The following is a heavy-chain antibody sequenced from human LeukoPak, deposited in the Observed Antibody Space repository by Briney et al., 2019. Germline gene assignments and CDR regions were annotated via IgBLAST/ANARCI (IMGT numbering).Heavy chain of an antibody. CDR3: TTLSNDVHY. D-gene: IGHD4-11*01. Sequence: GGSLRLSCAASGFTFHNAWMTWVRQAPGKGLEWVGRMKSNPDGGTSDYAAPVKGRFTISRDDSKNTLYLNMNSLRAGDTAVYYCTTLSNDVHYWGQGTLVTVS. J-gene: IGHJ4*02. CDR1: GFTFHNAW. V-gene: IGHV3-15*01. CDR2: MKSNPDGGTS.